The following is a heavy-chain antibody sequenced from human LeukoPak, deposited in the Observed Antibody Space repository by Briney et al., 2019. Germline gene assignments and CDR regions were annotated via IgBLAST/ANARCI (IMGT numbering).Heavy chain of an antibody. CDR3: AKDHGGIAI. CDR2: ISYDGSNK. CDR1: GFTFSSYG. J-gene: IGHJ3*02. V-gene: IGHV3-30*18. Sequence: PGGSLRLSCAAPGFTFSSYGMHWVRQAPGKGLEWVAVISYDGSNKYYADSVKGRFTISRDNSKNTLYLQMNSLRAEDTAVYYCAKDHGGIAIWGQGTMVTVSS. D-gene: IGHD6-13*01.